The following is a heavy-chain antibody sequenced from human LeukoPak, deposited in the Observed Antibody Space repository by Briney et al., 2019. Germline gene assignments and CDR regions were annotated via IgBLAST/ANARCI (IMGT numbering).Heavy chain of an antibody. CDR1: GFTFNAYS. J-gene: IGHJ4*02. V-gene: IGHV3-53*01. CDR2: IYSGGST. Sequence: GGSLRLSCVASGFTFNAYSMNWVRQAPGKGLEWVSVIYSGGSTYYADSVKGRFTISRDNSKNTLYLQMNSLRAEDTAVYYCASGGRAGWGPSYFDYWGQGTLVTVSS. CDR3: ASGGRAGWGPSYFDY. D-gene: IGHD6-19*01.